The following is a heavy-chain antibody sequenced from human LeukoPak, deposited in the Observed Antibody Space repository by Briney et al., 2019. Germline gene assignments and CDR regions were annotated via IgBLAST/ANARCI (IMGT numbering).Heavy chain of an antibody. Sequence: GSPRLSCEASEFTFSSYSMNWVRQAPGKGLEWVSYIQSSSSTIYYAESVEGRFTISRDNAKNSLYLQMNSLRVEDTAVYYCARSRGNSGSYPLDYWGQGTLVTVS. CDR1: EFTFSSYS. J-gene: IGHJ4*02. CDR2: IQSSSSTI. CDR3: ARSRGNSGSYPLDY. V-gene: IGHV3-48*01. D-gene: IGHD1-26*01.